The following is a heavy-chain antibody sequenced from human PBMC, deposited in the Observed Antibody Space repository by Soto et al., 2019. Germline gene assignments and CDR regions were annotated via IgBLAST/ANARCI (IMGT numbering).Heavy chain of an antibody. J-gene: IGHJ4*02. D-gene: IGHD3-9*01. CDR1: GGSIRSSSYY. CDR3: ARLPQLRYFDWLYFDS. CDR2: IYYSGST. V-gene: IGHV4-39*01. Sequence: SETLSLTCTVSGGSIRSSSYYWGWIRQPPGKGLEWIGTIYYSGSTYFNPSLKSRVTMSVDTSNNQFSLNLNSVTAADTAVYYCARLPQLRYFDWLYFDSWGQGTLVTVSS.